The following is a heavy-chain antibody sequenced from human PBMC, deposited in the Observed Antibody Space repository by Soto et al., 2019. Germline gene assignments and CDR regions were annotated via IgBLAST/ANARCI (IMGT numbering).Heavy chain of an antibody. V-gene: IGHV3-64D*08. CDR3: VKFGSSWSSSGFDY. D-gene: IGHD6-13*01. CDR1: GFTFSSYA. J-gene: IGHJ4*02. Sequence: PGGSLRLSCSASGFTFSSYAMHWVRQAPGKGLEYVSAISSNGGSTYYADSVKGRFTISRDNSRNTLYLQMSSLRAEDTVVYYCVKFGSSWSSSGFDYWGQGTLVTAPQ. CDR2: ISSNGGST.